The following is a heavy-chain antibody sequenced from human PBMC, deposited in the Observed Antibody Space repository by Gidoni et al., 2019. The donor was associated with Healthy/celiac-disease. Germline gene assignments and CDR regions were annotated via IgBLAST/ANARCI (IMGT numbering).Heavy chain of an antibody. CDR1: GYTFTSYD. Sequence: QVQLVQSGAEVKKPGASVKVSCKASGYTFTSYDINWVRQATGQGLEWMGWMNPNSGNTGYAQKFQGRVTMTRNTSISTAYMELSSLRSEDTAVYYCARYYDFWSGDETLYGMDVWGQGTTVTVSS. J-gene: IGHJ6*02. CDR2: MNPNSGNT. D-gene: IGHD3-3*01. CDR3: ARYYDFWSGDETLYGMDV. V-gene: IGHV1-8*01.